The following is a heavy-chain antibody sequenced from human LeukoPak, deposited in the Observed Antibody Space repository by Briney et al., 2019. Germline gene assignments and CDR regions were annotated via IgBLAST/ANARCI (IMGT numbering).Heavy chain of an antibody. V-gene: IGHV1-46*01. CDR3: ARVGYYYDSSGYYDY. Sequence: ASVKVSCKASGYTFTSYYMHWVRQAPGQGLEWMGIINPSGGSTSYAQKFQGRVTMTRDTSTSTVYVELSSLRSEDTAVYYCARVGYYYDSSGYYDYWGQGTLVTVSS. CDR1: GYTFTSYY. CDR2: INPSGGST. D-gene: IGHD3-22*01. J-gene: IGHJ4*02.